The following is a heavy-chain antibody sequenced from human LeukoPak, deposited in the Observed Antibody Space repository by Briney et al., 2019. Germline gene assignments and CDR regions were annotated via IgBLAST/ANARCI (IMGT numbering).Heavy chain of an antibody. D-gene: IGHD6-19*01. CDR3: ARGNPVSSAWVPVLGP. Sequence: SETLSLTCTVSGGSISGYYWSWIRQPPGKGIEWIGYIYYSGTTNYNLSLKSRVTISVDSSKNQFSLGLSSVTAADTAVYYCARGNPVSSAWVPVLGPWGQGTLVTVSS. CDR2: IYYSGTT. V-gene: IGHV4-59*01. J-gene: IGHJ5*02. CDR1: GGSISGYY.